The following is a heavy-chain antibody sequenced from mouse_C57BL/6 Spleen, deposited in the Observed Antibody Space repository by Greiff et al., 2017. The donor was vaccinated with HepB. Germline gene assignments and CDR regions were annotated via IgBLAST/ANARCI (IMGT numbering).Heavy chain of an antibody. CDR2: INSDGGST. V-gene: IGHV5-2*01. J-gene: IGHJ4*01. CDR3: ARQGNSSYAMDY. CDR1: EYEFPSHD. Sequence: VQLQQSGGGLVQPGESLKLSCESNEYEFPSHDMSWVRKTPEKRLELVAAINSDGGSTYYPDTMERRFIISRDNTKKTLYLQMSSLRSEDTTLYYCARQGNSSYAMDYWGQGTSVTVSS.